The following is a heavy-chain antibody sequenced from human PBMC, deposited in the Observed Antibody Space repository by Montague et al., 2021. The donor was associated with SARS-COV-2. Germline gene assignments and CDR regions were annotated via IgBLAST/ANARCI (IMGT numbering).Heavy chain of an antibody. D-gene: IGHD2-2*01. CDR1: GGSISSGGYY. CDR2: IYYSGST. J-gene: IGHJ4*02. V-gene: IGHV4-31*03. CDR3: ARGTVSADASEIDN. Sequence: TLSLTCTVSGGSISSGGYYCSWIRQHPGKGLEWIGYIYYSGSTYYNPSLKSRVTISVDTSKNQFSLKLSSVTAADTAVYYFARGTVSADASEIDNWGQGTLGTVSS.